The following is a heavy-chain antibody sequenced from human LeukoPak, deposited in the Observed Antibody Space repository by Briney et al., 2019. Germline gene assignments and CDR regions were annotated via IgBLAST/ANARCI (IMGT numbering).Heavy chain of an antibody. CDR1: GFTFGSYP. CDR3: ARDSSSGYSFDS. Sequence: GGSLRLSCVASGFTFGSYPMHWVRQAPDKGLEYLSAILGNGHASFYADSVKGRFTISRDNSKNTLYLQMGNLRADDMAVYYCARDSSSGYSFDSWGQGTLVTVSS. V-gene: IGHV3-64*02. D-gene: IGHD6-19*01. J-gene: IGHJ4*02. CDR2: ILGNGHAS.